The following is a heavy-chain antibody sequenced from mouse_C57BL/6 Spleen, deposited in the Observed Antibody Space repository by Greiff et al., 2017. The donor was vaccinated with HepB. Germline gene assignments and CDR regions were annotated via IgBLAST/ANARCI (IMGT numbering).Heavy chain of an antibody. J-gene: IGHJ2*01. CDR2: IDPENGDT. D-gene: IGHD1-1*01. Sequence: VQLQQSGAELVRPGASVKLSCTASGFNIKDDYMHWVKQRPEQGLEWIGWIDPENGDTEYASKFQGKATITADTSSNTAYLQLSSLTSEDTAVYYCTRSLYYYGSSEDYFDYWGQGTTLTVSS. CDR3: TRSLYYYGSSEDYFDY. V-gene: IGHV14-4*01. CDR1: GFNIKDDY.